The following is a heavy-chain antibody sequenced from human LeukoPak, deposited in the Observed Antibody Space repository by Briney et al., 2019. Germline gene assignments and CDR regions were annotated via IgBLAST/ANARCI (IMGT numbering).Heavy chain of an antibody. CDR2: INPNSGGT. CDR3: ARAGRWLQYGY. V-gene: IGHV1-2*02. D-gene: IGHD3-10*01. Sequence: ASVKVSCKASGYTFTSYGISWVRQAPGQGLEWMGWINPNSGGTNYAQKFQGRVTMTRDTSISTAYMELSRLRSDDTAVYYCARAGRWLQYGYWGQGTLVTVSS. CDR1: GYTFTSYG. J-gene: IGHJ4*02.